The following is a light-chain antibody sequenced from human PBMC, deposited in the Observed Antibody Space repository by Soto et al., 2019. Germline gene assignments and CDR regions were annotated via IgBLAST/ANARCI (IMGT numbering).Light chain of an antibody. Sequence: DLQMPQSTSHLSASVGDRVAISCRASQSISSWLAWYQKKPGKAPKLLIYDDSTLESVVTSRLSGSVSGTEFTLTISSLPTEDLSTYEGPQNYSTIWTFCQGTKVDNK. J-gene: IGKJ1*01. CDR1: QSISSW. CDR3: PQNYSTIWT. V-gene: IGKV1-5*01. CDR2: DDS.